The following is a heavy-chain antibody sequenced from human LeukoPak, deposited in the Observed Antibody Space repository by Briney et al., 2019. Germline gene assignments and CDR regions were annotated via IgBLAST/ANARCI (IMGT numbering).Heavy chain of an antibody. CDR1: GFTFSSYA. D-gene: IGHD3-3*01. CDR3: ARGGFVEWLFSYYMDV. V-gene: IGHV3-30*01. J-gene: IGHJ6*03. Sequence: HPGGSLRLSCAASGFTFSSYAMHWVRQAPGKGLEWVAVISYDGSNKYYADSVKGRFTISRDNSKNTLYLPMNSLRAEDTAVYYGARGGFVEWLFSYYMDVWGKGTTVTVSS. CDR2: ISYDGSNK.